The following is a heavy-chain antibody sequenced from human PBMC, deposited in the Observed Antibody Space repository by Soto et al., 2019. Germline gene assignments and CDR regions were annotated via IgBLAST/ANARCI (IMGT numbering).Heavy chain of an antibody. CDR1: GGSITSYY. D-gene: IGHD6-13*01. CDR2: IYYSGNT. CDR3: ARGPKRVAAAGRYYFDY. J-gene: IGHJ4*02. Sequence: PSETLSLTCTVSGGSITSYYWSWIRQPPGKGLEWIGFIYYSGNTNYNPSLKSRVTMSVDTSKNQFSLKLSSVTAADTAVYYCARGPKRVAAAGRYYFDYWGQGTLVTVSS. V-gene: IGHV4-59*12.